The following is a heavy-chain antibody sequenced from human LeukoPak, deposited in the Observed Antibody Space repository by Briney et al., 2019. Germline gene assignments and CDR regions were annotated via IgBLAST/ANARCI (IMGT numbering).Heavy chain of an antibody. CDR1: EFSFSSYG. CDR2: IRYDGSNK. D-gene: IGHD3-9*01. J-gene: IGHJ4*02. V-gene: IGHV3-30*02. Sequence: GGSLRLSCAASEFSFSSYGMTWVRQAPGKGLEWVAFIRYDGSNKYYADSVKGRFTISRDNSKNTLYLQMNSLRAEDTAVYYCAKAQGRYFDWNPFDYWGQGTLVTVSS. CDR3: AKAQGRYFDWNPFDY.